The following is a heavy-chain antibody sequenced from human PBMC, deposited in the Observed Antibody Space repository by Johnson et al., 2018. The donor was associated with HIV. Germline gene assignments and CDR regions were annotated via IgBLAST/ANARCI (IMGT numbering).Heavy chain of an antibody. CDR2: IWYDGSNK. J-gene: IGHJ3*02. CDR1: GFTFSNYG. CDR3: AREGYGDYVGAFDI. Sequence: QVQVVESGGGVVQPGRSLRLSCAASGFTFSNYGMHWVRQAPGKGLEWVAVIWYDGSNKYYADSVKGRFTISRENDKNSLYLQMNSLRAGDTAVYYCAREGYGDYVGAFDIWGQGTMVTVSS. V-gene: IGHV3-33*01. D-gene: IGHD4-17*01.